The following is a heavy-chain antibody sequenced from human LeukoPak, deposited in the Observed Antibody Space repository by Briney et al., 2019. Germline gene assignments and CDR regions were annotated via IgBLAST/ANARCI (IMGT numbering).Heavy chain of an antibody. J-gene: IGHJ4*02. CDR2: ISSSNSYI. Sequence: GGSLRLSCAASGFIFNRYWMSWVRQAPGKGLEWVSYISSSNSYIYYADSVKGRFTISRDNAKNSLYLQMNSLRAEDTAAYYCARVRSGWYEDYWGQGTLVTVSS. V-gene: IGHV3-21*01. D-gene: IGHD6-19*01. CDR1: GFIFNRYW. CDR3: ARVRSGWYEDY.